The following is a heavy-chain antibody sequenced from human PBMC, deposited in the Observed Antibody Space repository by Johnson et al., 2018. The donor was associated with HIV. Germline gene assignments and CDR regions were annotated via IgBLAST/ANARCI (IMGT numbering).Heavy chain of an antibody. D-gene: IGHD2-2*01. V-gene: IGHV3-66*03. J-gene: IGHJ3*02. CDR2: IYSGGST. CDR1: GLTVSSNY. CDR3: AKFHGSSASDAFDI. Sequence: VQLVESGGGLIQPGGSLRLSCAASGLTVSSNYMNWVRQAPGKGLEWVSVIYSGGSTYYADSVKGRFTISRDNSKNTLYLQMNSLRAEDTAVYYCAKFHGSSASDAFDIWGQGTVSPSLQ.